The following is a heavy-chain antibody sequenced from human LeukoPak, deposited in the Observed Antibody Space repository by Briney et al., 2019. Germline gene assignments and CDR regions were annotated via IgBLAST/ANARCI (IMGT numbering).Heavy chain of an antibody. V-gene: IGHV3-30*04. CDR3: ARGPPMVRGVKFDY. D-gene: IGHD3-10*01. CDR2: ISYDGSNK. Sequence: GRSLRLSCAASGFTFSSYAMHWVHQAPGKGLEWVAVISYDGSNKYYADSVKGRFTISRDNSKNTLYLQMNSLRAEDTAVYYCARGPPMVRGVKFDYWGQGTLVTVSS. CDR1: GFTFSSYA. J-gene: IGHJ4*02.